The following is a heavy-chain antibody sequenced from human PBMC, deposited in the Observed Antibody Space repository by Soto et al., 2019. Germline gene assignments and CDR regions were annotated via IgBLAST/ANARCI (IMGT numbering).Heavy chain of an antibody. D-gene: IGHD3-3*01. CDR1: GFTFSSYG. CDR2: ISYDGSNK. Sequence: QVQLVESGGGVVQPGRSLRLSCAASGFTFSSYGMHWVRQAPGKGLEWVAVISYDGSNKYYADSVKGRFTISRDNSKKPLYLQMNSLRAEDTAVYYCAKVTIFGVVLYGMDVWGQGTTVTVSS. J-gene: IGHJ6*02. V-gene: IGHV3-30*18. CDR3: AKVTIFGVVLYGMDV.